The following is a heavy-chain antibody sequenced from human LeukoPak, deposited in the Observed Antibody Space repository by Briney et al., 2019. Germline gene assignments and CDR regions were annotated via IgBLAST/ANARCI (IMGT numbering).Heavy chain of an antibody. CDR1: GGSVSSGSYY. CDR2: IFHTGST. CDR3: ARAYSSGMGV. J-gene: IGHJ6*02. Sequence: SETLSLTCTVSGGSVSSGSYYWSWIRQPPGRGLEWIGEIFHTGSTNYNPSLKSRVTISMDKSKNQFSLRLSSVTAAADTAVYYCARAYSSGMGVWAKGPRSPSP. V-gene: IGHV4-61*01. D-gene: IGHD2-21*01.